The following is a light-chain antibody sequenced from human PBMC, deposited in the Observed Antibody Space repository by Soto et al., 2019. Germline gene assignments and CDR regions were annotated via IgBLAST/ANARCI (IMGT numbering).Light chain of an antibody. J-gene: IGLJ2*01. CDR3: SSSTSSGHVV. CDR2: DVT. CDR1: SSDVGGYNS. V-gene: IGLV2-14*01. Sequence: QSALTQPASVSGSPGQSITISCTGTSSDVGGYNSVSWYQQHPDKAPKLIIYDVTKRPSRVSIRLSGSKSGNTASLTISGLQAEDEADYYCSSSTSSGHVVFGGGTKLTVL.